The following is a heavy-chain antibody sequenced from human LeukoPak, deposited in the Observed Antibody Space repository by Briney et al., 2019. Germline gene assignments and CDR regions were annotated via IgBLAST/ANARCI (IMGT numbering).Heavy chain of an antibody. Sequence: PGGSLRLSCAASGFTFSSYSMNWVRQAPGKGLEWVSSISSSSSYIYYADSVKGRFTISRDNAKNSLYLQMNSLRAEDTAVYYCAKARGYYDSSGYYFDYWGQGTLVTVSS. J-gene: IGHJ4*02. CDR1: GFTFSSYS. D-gene: IGHD3-22*01. V-gene: IGHV3-21*04. CDR2: ISSSSSYI. CDR3: AKARGYYDSSGYYFDY.